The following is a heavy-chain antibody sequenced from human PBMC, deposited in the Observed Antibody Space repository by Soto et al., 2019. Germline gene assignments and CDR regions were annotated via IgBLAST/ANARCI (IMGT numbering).Heavy chain of an antibody. Sequence: PGGSLRLSCAASGFTFSSYAMSWVRQAPGKGLGWVATIREDGSERYYVDSVKGRFTISRDNSKNTLYLQMNSLRAEDTAVYYCARDARDYDAPYYYYGMDVWGQGTTVTVSS. D-gene: IGHD4-17*01. CDR1: GFTFSSYA. CDR2: IREDGSER. J-gene: IGHJ6*02. V-gene: IGHV3-7*01. CDR3: ARDARDYDAPYYYYGMDV.